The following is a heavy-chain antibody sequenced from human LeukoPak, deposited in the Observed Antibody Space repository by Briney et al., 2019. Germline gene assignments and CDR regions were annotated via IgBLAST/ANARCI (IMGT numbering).Heavy chain of an antibody. CDR2: IGSNTGTT. V-gene: IGHV3-23*01. CDR3: ARTLSGSYRDY. D-gene: IGHD1-26*01. J-gene: IGHJ4*02. Sequence: GGSLRLSCAASGFTFSSYAMSWVRQAPGKGLEWVSSIGSNTGTTYYADSVKGRFTISRDNSKNTLYLQMNGLRAGDTALYYCARTLSGSYRDYWGQGTLVTVSS. CDR1: GFTFSSYA.